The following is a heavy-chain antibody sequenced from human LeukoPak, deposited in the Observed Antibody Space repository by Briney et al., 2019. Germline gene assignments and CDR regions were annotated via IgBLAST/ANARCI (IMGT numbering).Heavy chain of an antibody. CDR2: TSSDGDK. D-gene: IGHD3-16*01. J-gene: IGHJ4*02. Sequence: GGSLRLSCAASGFTFSSYAMSWVRQAPGKGLEWVALTSSDGDKYFADSVQGRFTISRDNSRNTVYLQLGSLRPDDTAVYYCARERGIRALYFDNWGQGTLVTVSS. V-gene: IGHV3-30*04. CDR3: ARERGIRALYFDN. CDR1: GFTFSSYA.